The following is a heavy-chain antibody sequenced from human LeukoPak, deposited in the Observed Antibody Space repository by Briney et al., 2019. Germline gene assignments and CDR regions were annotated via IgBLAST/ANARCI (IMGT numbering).Heavy chain of an antibody. D-gene: IGHD6-13*01. Sequence: GRSLRLSCAASGFTFSSYGMHWVRQAPGKGLEWVAVISYDGSNKYYADSVKGRFTISRDNSKNTLYLQMNSPRAEDTAVYYCAKGQEGIEAAVSDFWGQGTLVTVSS. V-gene: IGHV3-30*18. CDR2: ISYDGSNK. CDR3: AKGQEGIEAAVSDF. CDR1: GFTFSSYG. J-gene: IGHJ4*02.